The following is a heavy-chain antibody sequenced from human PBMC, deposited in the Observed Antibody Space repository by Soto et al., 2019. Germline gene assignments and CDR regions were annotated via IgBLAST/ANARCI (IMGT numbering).Heavy chain of an antibody. D-gene: IGHD2-2*01. J-gene: IGHJ6*02. CDR2: IYHSGST. CDR1: GGSISSGGYS. CDR3: ARGVRDIVVIPAAYYFYYGMDV. V-gene: IGHV4-30-2*01. Sequence: SETLSLTCAVSGGSISSGGYSWSWIRQPPGKGLEWIGYIYHSGSTYYNPSLKSRVTISVDRSKNQFSLKLSSVTAADTAVYYCARGVRDIVVIPAAYYFYYGMDVWGQGTTVTVSS.